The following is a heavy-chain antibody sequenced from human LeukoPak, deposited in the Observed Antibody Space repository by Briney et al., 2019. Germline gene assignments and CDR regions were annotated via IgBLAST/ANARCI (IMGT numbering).Heavy chain of an antibody. V-gene: IGHV3-30*19. CDR2: TSYDGLNT. J-gene: IGHJ3*02. CDR3: AKGEWLGEFRAHFDI. CDR1: GFTFSNYG. Sequence: GGSLRLSCAASGFTFSNYGMNWVRQAPGKGPEWVAVTSYDGLNTDYGDSVKGRFTISRDNYKNTLYLQMSSLRPEDTAVYYCAKGEWLGEFRAHFDIWGQGTMVTVSS. D-gene: IGHD3-10*01.